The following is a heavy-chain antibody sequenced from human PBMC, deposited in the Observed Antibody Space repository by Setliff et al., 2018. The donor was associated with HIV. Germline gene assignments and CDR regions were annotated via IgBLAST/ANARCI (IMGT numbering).Heavy chain of an antibody. J-gene: IGHJ4*02. Sequence: ASVKVSCKASGYTFNSYGISWVRQAPGQGPEWVGWIATYNGNTNYAQRLQGRVTLTTDTSTSTAYMELRSLRFDGTAVYFCARGVSQAYTYGSGAYYYFDFWGLGTLVTVSS. CDR2: IATYNGNT. D-gene: IGHD6-19*01. CDR3: ARGVSQAYTYGSGAYYYFDF. CDR1: GYTFNSYG. V-gene: IGHV1-18*01.